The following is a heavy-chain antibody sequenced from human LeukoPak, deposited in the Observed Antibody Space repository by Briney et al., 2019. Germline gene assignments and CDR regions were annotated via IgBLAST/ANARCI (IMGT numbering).Heavy chain of an antibody. CDR3: AKGRVIYYDTTGYRPDDSFDF. CDR1: GYTFRNYG. D-gene: IGHD3-22*01. Sequence: ASVRVSCKTSGYTFRNYGITWGRQAPGQGLEWMGWISTFNGHTKYTQSLRDRVTLTTASSTSTIYMELRSLRSDDTAVYYCAKGRVIYYDTTGYRPDDSFDFWGQGTMNTVSS. V-gene: IGHV1-18*01. J-gene: IGHJ3*01. CDR2: ISTFNGHT.